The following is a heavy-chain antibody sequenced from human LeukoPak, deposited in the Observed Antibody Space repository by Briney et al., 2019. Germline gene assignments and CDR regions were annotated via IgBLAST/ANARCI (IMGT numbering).Heavy chain of an antibody. D-gene: IGHD4-23*01. Sequence: SETLSLTCAVYGGSFSGYYWGWIRQPPGKGLEWIGEINHSGSTNYNPSLKSRVTISVDTSKNQFSLKLSSVTAADTAVYHCASSADYGGWFDPWGQGTLVTVSS. J-gene: IGHJ5*02. CDR1: GGSFSGYY. CDR3: ASSADYGGWFDP. V-gene: IGHV4-34*01. CDR2: INHSGST.